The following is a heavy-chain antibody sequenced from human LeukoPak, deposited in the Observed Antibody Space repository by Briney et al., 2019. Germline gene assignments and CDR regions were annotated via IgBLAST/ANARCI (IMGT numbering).Heavy chain of an antibody. CDR3: ARVGLYCSGGSCEQQYYYYGMDV. D-gene: IGHD2-15*01. V-gene: IGHV1-69*04. CDR2: IIPILGIA. CDR1: GGTFSSYA. J-gene: IGHJ6*02. Sequence: VKLSCNASGGTFSSYAISWVREAPGQGLEWMGRIIPILGIANYAQKFQGRVTITADKSTSTAYMELSSLRSEDTAVYYCARVGLYCSGGSCEQQYYYYGMDVWGQGTTVTVSS.